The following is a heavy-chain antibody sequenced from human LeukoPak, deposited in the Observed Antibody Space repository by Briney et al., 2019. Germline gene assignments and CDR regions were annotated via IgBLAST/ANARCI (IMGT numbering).Heavy chain of an antibody. CDR2: ISYDGSNK. D-gene: IGHD6-6*01. V-gene: IGHV3-30-3*01. Sequence: GGSLRLSCAASGFTFSSYAMHWVRQAPGKGLEWVAVISYDGSNKYYADSVKGRFTISRDNSKNTLYLQMNSLRAEDTAVYYCARDQSIAARHGYYFDYWGQGALVTVSS. CDR3: ARDQSIAARHGYYFDY. CDR1: GFTFSSYA. J-gene: IGHJ4*02.